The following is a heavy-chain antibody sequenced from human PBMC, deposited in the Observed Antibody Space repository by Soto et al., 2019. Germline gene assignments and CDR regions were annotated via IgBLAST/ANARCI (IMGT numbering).Heavy chain of an antibody. CDR2: ISSTTNYI. Sequence: PGGSLRLSWSPSAFTFTRYSMNWVRQAPGKRLEWVSSISSTTNYIYYADSMKGRFTVSRDNAKNSVYLDMNSLSAEDTAVSYCARESEDLTSNFDYWGQGTLVTVSS. V-gene: IGHV3-21*01. CDR3: ARESEDLTSNFDY. J-gene: IGHJ4*02. CDR1: AFTFTRYS.